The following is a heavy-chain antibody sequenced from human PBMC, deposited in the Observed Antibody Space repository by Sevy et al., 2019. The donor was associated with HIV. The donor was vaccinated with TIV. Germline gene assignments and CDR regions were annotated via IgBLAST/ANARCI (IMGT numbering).Heavy chain of an antibody. CDR1: GFTFSSYS. Sequence: GGSLRLSCAASGFTFSSYSMNWVRQAPGKGLEWVSSISSSSSYIYYADSVKGRFTISRDNAKNSLYLQMYSLRAEDTAVYYCATDLIGTRHYYYYSMDVWGKGTTVTVSS. J-gene: IGHJ6*03. CDR3: ATDLIGTRHYYYYSMDV. V-gene: IGHV3-21*01. CDR2: ISSSSSYI. D-gene: IGHD6-6*01.